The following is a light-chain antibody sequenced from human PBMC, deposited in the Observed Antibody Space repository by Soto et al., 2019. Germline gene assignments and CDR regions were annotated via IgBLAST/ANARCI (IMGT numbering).Light chain of an antibody. CDR1: SSDVGGYNF. J-gene: IGLJ1*01. CDR3: CSYASSTSYV. V-gene: IGLV2-14*01. CDR2: DVT. Sequence: QSALTQPASVSGSPGQSITISCTGTSSDVGGYNFVTWYQQYPGKAPKLIIHDVTRRPSGVSNRFSGSKSGTTASLTISGLQAEDEADYFCCSYASSTSYVFGTGTRSPS.